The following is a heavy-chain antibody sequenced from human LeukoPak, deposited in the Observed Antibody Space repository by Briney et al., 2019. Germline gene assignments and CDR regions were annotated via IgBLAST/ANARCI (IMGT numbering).Heavy chain of an antibody. CDR2: IKQDGSEK. CDR3: ASPFRIVVDV. V-gene: IGHV3-7*01. CDR1: GSTFSRYW. Sequence: PGGSLRLSCAASGSTFSRYWMTWVRQAPGKGLEWVANIKQDGSEKYYVDSVKGRFTISRDNAKNLLYLQMNSLRGEDTAVYYCASPFRIVVDVWGRGTLVTVSS. D-gene: IGHD1-26*01. J-gene: IGHJ2*01.